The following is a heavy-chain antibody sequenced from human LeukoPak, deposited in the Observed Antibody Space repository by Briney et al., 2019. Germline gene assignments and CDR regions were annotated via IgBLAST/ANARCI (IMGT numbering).Heavy chain of an antibody. V-gene: IGHV3-13*01. CDR3: ARFPKGVLTGYYFGMDV. Sequence: GGSLRLSCAASGFTFSSYDMHWVRHATGKGLEWVSAIGTAGDTYYPGAVKGRFTIPRENAKNSLYLQMNSLRAGDTAVYYCARFPKGVLTGYYFGMDVWGQGTTVTVSS. D-gene: IGHD3-9*01. J-gene: IGHJ6*02. CDR1: GFTFSSYD. CDR2: IGTAGDT.